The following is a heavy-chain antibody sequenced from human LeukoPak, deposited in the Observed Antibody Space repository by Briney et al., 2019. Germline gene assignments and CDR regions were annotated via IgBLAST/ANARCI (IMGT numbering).Heavy chain of an antibody. Sequence: GSSVKVSCKASGGTFSSYAVSWVRQAPGQGLEWMGGIIPIFGTANYAQKFQGRVTITADESTSTAYMELSSLRSEDTAVYYCARDQHPYCSSTSCCRGFRYWGQGTLVTVSS. CDR1: GGTFSSYA. J-gene: IGHJ4*02. CDR2: IIPIFGTA. CDR3: ARDQHPYCSSTSCCRGFRY. D-gene: IGHD2-2*01. V-gene: IGHV1-69*01.